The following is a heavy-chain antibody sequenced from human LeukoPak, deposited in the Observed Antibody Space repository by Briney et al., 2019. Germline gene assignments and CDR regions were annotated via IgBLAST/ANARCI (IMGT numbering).Heavy chain of an antibody. CDR3: ARYDSSGYYGY. Sequence: SETLSLTCTVSSGSISTYYWSWIRQPPGKGLDWIGYIYYSGSTTYNPSLKSRVTISIDTSKNQFSLKLNSVAAADTAVYYCARYDSSGYYGYWGQGTLVTVSS. CDR1: SGSISTYY. D-gene: IGHD3-22*01. J-gene: IGHJ4*02. V-gene: IGHV4-59*01. CDR2: IYYSGST.